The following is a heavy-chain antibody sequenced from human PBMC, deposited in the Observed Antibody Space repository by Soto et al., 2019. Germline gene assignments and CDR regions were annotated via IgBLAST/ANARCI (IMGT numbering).Heavy chain of an antibody. V-gene: IGHV3-30*03. Sequence: LRLSCAASGFTFSSYGMHWVRQAPGKGLEWVAVISYDGSNKYYADSVKGRFTISRDNSKNSLYLQMNSLRAEDTAVYYCARDIERVAGDFDYWGQGTLVTDSS. CDR1: GFTFSSYG. CDR3: ARDIERVAGDFDY. D-gene: IGHD6-19*01. J-gene: IGHJ4*02. CDR2: ISYDGSNK.